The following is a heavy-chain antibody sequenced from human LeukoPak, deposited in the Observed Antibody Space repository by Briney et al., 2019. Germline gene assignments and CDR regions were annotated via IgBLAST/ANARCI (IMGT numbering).Heavy chain of an antibody. CDR1: GFTFSNFN. J-gene: IGHJ6*02. Sequence: GGSLRLSCAASGFTFSNFNMNWVRQAPGKGLEWVSSISSSSHYIYYADSVKGRFTISRDNAKNSLYLQMNSLRAEDTAMYYCALGQYSSGWYEYYYYGMDVWGQGTTVTVSS. D-gene: IGHD6-19*01. CDR3: ALGQYSSGWYEYYYYGMDV. V-gene: IGHV3-21*01. CDR2: ISSSSHYI.